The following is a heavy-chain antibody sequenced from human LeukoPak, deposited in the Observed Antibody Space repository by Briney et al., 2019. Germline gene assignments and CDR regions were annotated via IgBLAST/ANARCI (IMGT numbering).Heavy chain of an antibody. J-gene: IGHJ1*01. CDR3: AYSSGFQQH. Sequence: PSETLSLTCAVYGGSFSDYYWSWFRQPPGKGLEWIGEINHSGFTNYNPSLKSRVSISVDTSKYQFSLKLSSVTAADTALYYCAYSSGFQQHWGQGTLVTVSS. CDR2: INHSGFT. D-gene: IGHD3-22*01. V-gene: IGHV4-34*01. CDR1: GGSFSDYY.